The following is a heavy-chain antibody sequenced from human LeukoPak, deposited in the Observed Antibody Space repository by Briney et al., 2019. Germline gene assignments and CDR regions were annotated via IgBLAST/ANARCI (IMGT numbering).Heavy chain of an antibody. Sequence: PSETLSLTCTVSGGSISSSCYYWGWIRQPPGKGLEWNGSIYYSGSTYYNPSLKSRVTISVDTSKNQFSLKLSSVTAADTAVYYCARGYDSSGYACDYWGQGTLVTVSS. CDR1: GGSISSSCYY. D-gene: IGHD3-22*01. J-gene: IGHJ4*02. V-gene: IGHV4-39*01. CDR2: IYYSGST. CDR3: ARGYDSSGYACDY.